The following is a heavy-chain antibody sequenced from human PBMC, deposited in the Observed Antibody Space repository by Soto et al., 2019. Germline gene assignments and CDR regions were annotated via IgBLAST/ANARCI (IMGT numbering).Heavy chain of an antibody. CDR2: IYHSGST. CDR3: ARKSSRGGVKNGDAFDI. J-gene: IGHJ3*02. CDR1: GGSISSSNW. Sequence: QVQLQESGPGLVKTSGTLSLTCAVSGGSISSSNWWSWVRQPPGKGLGRIGDIYHSGSTNYNPSLKSRVTISVDKSKNQFSLKLSSVTAADTAVYYCARKSSRGGVKNGDAFDIWGQGTMVTVSS. D-gene: IGHD2-21*01. V-gene: IGHV4-4*02.